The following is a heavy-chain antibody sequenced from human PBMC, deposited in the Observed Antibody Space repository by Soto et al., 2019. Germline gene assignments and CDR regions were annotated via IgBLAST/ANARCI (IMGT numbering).Heavy chain of an antibody. D-gene: IGHD3-3*02. CDR3: ARDSRSFWFDP. Sequence: FSGYYWSWIRQPPGKGLEWIGEINHSGSTNYNPSLKSRVTISVDTSKNQFSLKLSSVTAADTAAYDCARDSRSFWFDPWGQGTLVTVSS. J-gene: IGHJ5*02. V-gene: IGHV4-34*01. CDR1: FSGYY. CDR2: INHSGST.